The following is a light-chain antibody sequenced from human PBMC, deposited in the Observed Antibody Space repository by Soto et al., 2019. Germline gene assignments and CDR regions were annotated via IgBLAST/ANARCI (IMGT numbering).Light chain of an antibody. Sequence: DIVMTQSPLSLPVTPGEPASISCRSSQSLLHSNGYNYLDWYLQKPGQSPQLLIFLGSSRASGVPDRFSGSGSGTDFTLKISRVEAEDVGVYYCMQALQTLSITFGQGTALEIK. CDR3: MQALQTLSIT. CDR2: LGS. CDR1: QSLLHSNGYNY. V-gene: IGKV2-28*01. J-gene: IGKJ5*01.